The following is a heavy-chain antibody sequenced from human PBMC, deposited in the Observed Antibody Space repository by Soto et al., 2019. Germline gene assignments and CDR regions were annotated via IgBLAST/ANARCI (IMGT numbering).Heavy chain of an antibody. CDR1: GFTFSSYE. CDR3: ARDPAIYSGKFDYGLDV. CDR2: IGTSGKTI. V-gene: IGHV3-48*03. Sequence: PGGSLRLSCAVSGFTFSSYEMNWVRQAPGKGLEWVSYIGTSGKTIYYADSVRGRFTISRDNAKNSLYLQMNSLRAEDTAVYFCARDPAIYSGKFDYGLDVWGRGTTLTV. J-gene: IGHJ6*02. D-gene: IGHD4-4*01.